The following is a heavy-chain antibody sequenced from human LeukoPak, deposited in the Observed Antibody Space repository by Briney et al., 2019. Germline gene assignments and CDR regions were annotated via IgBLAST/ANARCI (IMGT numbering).Heavy chain of an antibody. CDR3: ATLGQARGYSYGPVDY. J-gene: IGHJ4*02. Sequence: SETLSLTCTVSGGSISSYYWSWIRQPPGKGLEWIRYIYYSGSTNYNPSLKSRVTISVLTSKNQFSLKLSSVTAADTAVYYCATLGQARGYSYGPVDYWGQGSLVTVSS. D-gene: IGHD5-18*01. V-gene: IGHV4-59*08. CDR2: IYYSGST. CDR1: GGSISSYY.